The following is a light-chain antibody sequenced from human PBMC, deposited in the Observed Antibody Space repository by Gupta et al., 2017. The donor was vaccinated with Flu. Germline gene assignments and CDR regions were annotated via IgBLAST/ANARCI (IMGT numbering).Light chain of an antibody. J-gene: IGKJ1*01. CDR1: HGIREW. CDR2: AAS. V-gene: IGKV1-12*01. Sequence: PSSSSASVGDIVTITWRARHGIREWLEWYQQKPRDAPNLLISAASLGGSGVPTRFSGSGYGTYSTLTISRRHPEDFANYYCQPNDNYPWTFGQGTXVEIK. CDR3: QPNDNYPWT.